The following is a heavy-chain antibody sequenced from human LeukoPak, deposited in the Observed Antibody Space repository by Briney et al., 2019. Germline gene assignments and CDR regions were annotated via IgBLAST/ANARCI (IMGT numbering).Heavy chain of an antibody. J-gene: IGHJ4*02. CDR2: IYHSGST. D-gene: IGHD3-16*01. CDR1: GYSISRGYY. V-gene: IGHV4-38-2*01. CDR3: ARRAGNYDYVSGSYDY. Sequence: PSETLSLTCAVSGYSISRGYYWGWIRQPPGNGLEWIGSIYHSGSTYYNPSLKSRVTISVDTSKNQFSLKLSSVTAADTAVYYCARRAGNYDYVSGSYDYWRQGTLVTVSS.